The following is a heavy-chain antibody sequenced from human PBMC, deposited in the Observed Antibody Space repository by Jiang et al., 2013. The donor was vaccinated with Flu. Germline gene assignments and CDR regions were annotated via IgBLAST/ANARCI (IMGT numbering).Heavy chain of an antibody. D-gene: IGHD5-12*01. Sequence: CGAEVKKPGASVKVSCKASGYTFTSYAMHWVRQAPGQRLEWMGWINAGNGNTKYSQKFQGRVTITRDTSASTAYMELSSLRSEDTAVYYCARGPYGGYVDYFDYWGQGPWSTVSS. CDR3: ARGPYGGYVDYFDY. CDR2: INAGNGNT. CDR1: GYTFTSYA. V-gene: IGHV1-3*01. J-gene: IGHJ4*02.